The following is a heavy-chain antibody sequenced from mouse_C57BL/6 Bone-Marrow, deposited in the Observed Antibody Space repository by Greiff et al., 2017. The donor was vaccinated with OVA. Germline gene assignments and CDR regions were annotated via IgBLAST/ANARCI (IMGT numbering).Heavy chain of an antibody. CDR1: GYAFSSSW. J-gene: IGHJ3*01. V-gene: IGHV1-82*01. D-gene: IGHD1-1*01. CDR3: ARDTTV. CDR2: IYPGDGDT. Sequence: VKLQESGPELVKPGASVKISCKASGYAFSSSWMNWVKQRPGKGLEWIGRIYPGDGDTNYNGKFKGKATLTADKSSSTAYMQLSSLTSEDSAVYFCARDTTVWGQGTLVTVSA.